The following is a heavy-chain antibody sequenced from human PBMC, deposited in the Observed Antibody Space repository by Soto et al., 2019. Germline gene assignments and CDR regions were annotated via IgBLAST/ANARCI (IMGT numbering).Heavy chain of an antibody. CDR2: IYYGGGT. V-gene: IGHV4-59*08. J-gene: IGHJ5*02. CDR3: AILGEHHQSIDL. CDR1: HAASARYY. Sequence: ETPSLDCAIRHAASARYYVCCILQDSAAGLEWVGYIYYGGGTSYNPSLQSRGTISLDAAHDQFSLRLTSVTAADTAVYYCAILGEHHQSIDLCGPRSLVTVX. D-gene: IGHD2-2*01.